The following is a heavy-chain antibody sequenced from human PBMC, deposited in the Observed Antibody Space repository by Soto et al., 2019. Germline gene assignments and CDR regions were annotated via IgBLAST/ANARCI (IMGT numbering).Heavy chain of an antibody. J-gene: IGHJ5*02. CDR3: AGEVLPATSNWFDP. CDR1: GGTFNNYA. CDR2: IIPISGTS. D-gene: IGHD1-1*01. Sequence: QVQLVQSGAEVKKPGSSVKVSCKTSGGTFNNYAINWVRQAPGHGLEWTGGIIPISGTSNYAQKFQGSLTITADESTSTAYMELSSLTSEDTAVYFCAGEVLPATSNWFDPWGQGTLVTVSS. V-gene: IGHV1-69*12.